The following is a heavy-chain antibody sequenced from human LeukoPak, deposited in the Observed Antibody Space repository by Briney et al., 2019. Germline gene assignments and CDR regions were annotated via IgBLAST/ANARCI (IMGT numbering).Heavy chain of an antibody. CDR1: GFTFSSYS. CDR2: ISTSSTTI. J-gene: IGHJ4*02. V-gene: IGHV3-48*02. Sequence: PGGSLRLSCAASGFTFSSYSMNWVRQAPGKGLEWVSYISTSSTTIYYADSVKGRFTISRDNAKNSLYLQMNSLRDEDTAVYYCARNHSSLGKYHFDYWGQGTLVTVSS. CDR3: ARNHSSLGKYHFDY. D-gene: IGHD7-27*01.